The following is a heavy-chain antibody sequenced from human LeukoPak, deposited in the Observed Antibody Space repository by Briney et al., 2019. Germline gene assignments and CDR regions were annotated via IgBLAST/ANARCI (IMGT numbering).Heavy chain of an antibody. CDR3: ARAPSEIGGYYPEYFRH. J-gene: IGHJ1*01. CDR2: IKSDGGT. D-gene: IGHD3-22*01. V-gene: IGHV3-74*01. Sequence: PSGSLTLSCAASGFTFSTYWMHWVRQAPGKGLVWVSRIKSDGGTNYADSVKGRSTISRDNAKKTVSLQMNSLRPEDTGVYYCARAPSEIGGYYPEYFRHWGQGTLVTVSS. CDR1: GFTFSTYW.